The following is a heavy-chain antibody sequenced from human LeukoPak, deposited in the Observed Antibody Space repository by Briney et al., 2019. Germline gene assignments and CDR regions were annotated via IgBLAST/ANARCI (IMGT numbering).Heavy chain of an antibody. CDR2: IYYSWDT. CDR3: ATTSYYYDSPDY. Sequence: KTSGTLSLTCTVSGGSISSTSYYWGWIRQPPGKGLEWIGSIYYSWDTYYNPSLKSRVTISVDTSKNQFSLKLSSVTAADTAVYYCATTSYYYDSPDYWGQGTLVAVSS. CDR1: GGSISSTSYY. V-gene: IGHV4-39*01. J-gene: IGHJ4*02. D-gene: IGHD3-22*01.